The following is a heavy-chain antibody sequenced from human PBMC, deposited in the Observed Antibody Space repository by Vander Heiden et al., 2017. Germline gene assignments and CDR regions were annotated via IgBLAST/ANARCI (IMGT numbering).Heavy chain of an antibody. Sequence: QVRLVQSGTEVKKPEASVQVSCKASGSIFTGYQMPWVRQAPGQGLEWMGWINPNSGDTNYAQKFQGRVTMTAATSITTAYLGLSRLKSDDTGVYFCARHHSNSLGSDYWGQGTLVTVSS. D-gene: IGHD6-6*01. V-gene: IGHV1-2*02. CDR2: INPNSGDT. J-gene: IGHJ4*02. CDR1: GSIFTGYQ. CDR3: ARHHSNSLGSDY.